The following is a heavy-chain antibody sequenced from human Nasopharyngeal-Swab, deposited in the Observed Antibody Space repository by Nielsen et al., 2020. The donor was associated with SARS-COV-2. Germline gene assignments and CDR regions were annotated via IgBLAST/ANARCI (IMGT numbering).Heavy chain of an antibody. D-gene: IGHD4-17*01. Sequence: ASVKASCRASGYTFTSYYMHWVRQAPGQGLEWMGIINPSGGSTSYAQKFQGRVTMTRDTSTSTVYMELSSLRSEDTAVYYCARAEMRTTVTTYWNYWGQGTLVTVSS. CDR3: ARAEMRTTVTTYWNY. CDR1: GYTFTSYY. V-gene: IGHV1-46*01. CDR2: INPSGGST. J-gene: IGHJ4*02.